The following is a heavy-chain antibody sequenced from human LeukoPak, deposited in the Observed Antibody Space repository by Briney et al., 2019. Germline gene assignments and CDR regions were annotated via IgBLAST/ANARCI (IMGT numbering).Heavy chain of an antibody. CDR3: ARLYGSGSYYNY. V-gene: IGHV4-39*07. Sequence: SETLSLTCTVSGGSISSSSYYWGWIRQPPGKGLEWIGSIYYSGSTYYNPSLKSRVTISVDTSKNQFSLKLSSVTAADTAVYYCARLYGSGSYYNYWGQGTLVTVSS. D-gene: IGHD3-10*01. CDR1: GGSISSSSYY. CDR2: IYYSGST. J-gene: IGHJ4*02.